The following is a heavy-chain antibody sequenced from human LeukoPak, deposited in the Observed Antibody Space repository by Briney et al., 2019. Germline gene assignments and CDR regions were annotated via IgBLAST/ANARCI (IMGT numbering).Heavy chain of an antibody. D-gene: IGHD1-26*01. J-gene: IGHJ4*02. V-gene: IGHV3-23*01. CDR3: AKAHASNSWDFDY. CDR1: GFTFSSYA. CDR2: ISSSGGTT. Sequence: GGSLRLSCAASGFTFSSYAINWVRQAPGKGLEWVSAISSSGGTTYYADSVKGRFTISRDNSKNTLSLQMNSLRAEDTAVYYCAKAHASNSWDFDYWGQGTLATVSS.